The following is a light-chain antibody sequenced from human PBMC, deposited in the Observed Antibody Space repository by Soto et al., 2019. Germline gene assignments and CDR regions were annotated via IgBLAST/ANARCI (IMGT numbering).Light chain of an antibody. V-gene: IGKV3-15*01. Sequence: EIVMTQSPATLSVSPGERATLSCRASQSVSSNLAWYQQKPGQAPRLLIYGASTRATGIPARFSGSGSGTEFTLTISSQQSEDFAVYYCQQYNNWPPLTFGGVTKVEIK. CDR3: QQYNNWPPLT. J-gene: IGKJ4*01. CDR1: QSVSSN. CDR2: GAS.